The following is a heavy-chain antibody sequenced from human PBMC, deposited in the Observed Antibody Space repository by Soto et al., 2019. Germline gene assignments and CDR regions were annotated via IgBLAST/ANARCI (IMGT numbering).Heavy chain of an antibody. D-gene: IGHD3-10*01. V-gene: IGHV3-30*18. CDR3: AKDSYLAGNGYYYYYYMDV. J-gene: IGHJ6*03. CDR2: ISYDGSNK. Sequence: QVQLVESGGGVVQPGRSLRLSCAASGFTFSSYGMHWVRQAPGKGLEWVAVISYDGSNKYYVDSVKGRFTISRDNSKNTLYLQMNSLSAEDTAVYYCAKDSYLAGNGYYYYYYMDVWGKGTTVTVSS. CDR1: GFTFSSYG.